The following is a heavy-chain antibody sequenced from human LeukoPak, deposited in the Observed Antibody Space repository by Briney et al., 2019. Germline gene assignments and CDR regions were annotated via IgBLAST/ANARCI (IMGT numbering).Heavy chain of an antibody. CDR3: ARWGYYYDSSGYSYFDY. CDR1: GGSISSGGYY. V-gene: IGHV4-31*03. D-gene: IGHD3-22*01. CDR2: IYYSGST. Sequence: PSETLSLTCTVSGGSISSGGYYWSWIRQHPGKGLEWIGYIYYSGSTYYNPSLKSRVTISVDTSKNQFSLKLSSVTAADTAVYYCARWGYYYDSSGYSYFDYWGQGTLVTVSP. J-gene: IGHJ4*02.